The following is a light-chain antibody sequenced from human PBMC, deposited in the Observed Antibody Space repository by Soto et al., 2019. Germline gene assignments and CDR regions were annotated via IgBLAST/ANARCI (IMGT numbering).Light chain of an antibody. CDR2: AAS. J-gene: IGKJ4*01. CDR1: QGISIW. Sequence: DVQMPQSPSSVSASVGDRVTITCRASQGISIWLAWYQQKPGKAPMLLIYAASSLQSGVPSRFSGSGSGTDFTLTTSSLQPEDFATYYCQQANSFPFAFGGGTKVEIK. V-gene: IGKV1-12*02. CDR3: QQANSFPFA.